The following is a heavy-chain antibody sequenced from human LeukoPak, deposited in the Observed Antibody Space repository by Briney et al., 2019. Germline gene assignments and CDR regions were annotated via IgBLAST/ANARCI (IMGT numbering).Heavy chain of an antibody. J-gene: IGHJ3*02. Sequence: GESLKISCKGSGYSFTNYWIGWVRQMPGKGLEWMGMLYPGDSASRFSPSFQGRVTMSVDRSINTAYLQWSSLRASDTAMYYCATSREVAGSHAFDIWGQGTVVTVSS. CDR1: GYSFTNYW. CDR2: LYPGDSAS. CDR3: ATSREVAGSHAFDI. V-gene: IGHV5-51*01. D-gene: IGHD6-19*01.